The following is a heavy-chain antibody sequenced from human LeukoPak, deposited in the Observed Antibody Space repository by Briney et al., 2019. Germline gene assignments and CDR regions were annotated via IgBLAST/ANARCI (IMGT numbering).Heavy chain of an antibody. Sequence: SVKVSCKASGGTFSSYAISWVRQAPGQGLEWMGGIIPIFGTANYAQKFQGRVTITADESTSTAYVELSSLRSEDTAVYYCARDGSSGKNRWFDYWGQGTLVTVSS. D-gene: IGHD6-19*01. V-gene: IGHV1-69*13. CDR3: ARDGSSGKNRWFDY. CDR2: IIPIFGTA. CDR1: GGTFSSYA. J-gene: IGHJ4*02.